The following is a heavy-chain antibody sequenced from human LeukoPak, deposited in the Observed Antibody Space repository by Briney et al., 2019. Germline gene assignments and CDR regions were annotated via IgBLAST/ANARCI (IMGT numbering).Heavy chain of an antibody. CDR2: IIPIFGTA. Sequence: SVKVSCKASGGTFSSYAISWVRQAPGQGLEWMGRIIPIFGTANYAQKFQGRVTITPDESTSTAYMELSSLRSEDTAVYYCARVPYSGSYPNYFDYWGQGTLVTVSS. V-gene: IGHV1-69*15. CDR3: ARVPYSGSYPNYFDY. J-gene: IGHJ4*02. D-gene: IGHD1-26*01. CDR1: GGTFSSYA.